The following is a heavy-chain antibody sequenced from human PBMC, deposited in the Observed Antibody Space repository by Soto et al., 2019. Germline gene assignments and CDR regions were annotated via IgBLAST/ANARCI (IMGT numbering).Heavy chain of an antibody. V-gene: IGHV4-4*02. CDR3: ARVLRGWFNP. CDR2: ISHSGIT. CDR1: GGWSTSANW. Sequence: LSVTTAAAGGWSTSANWGTWVRQPPGGGLEWIGEISHSGITNYKASLKSRVTMSVDKTNNEVYLKLTSVTAADTAVYYCARVLRGWFNPWGPGTAVTLSS. J-gene: IGHJ5*02.